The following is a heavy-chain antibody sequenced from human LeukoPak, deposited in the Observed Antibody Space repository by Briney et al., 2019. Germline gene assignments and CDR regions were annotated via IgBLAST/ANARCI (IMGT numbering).Heavy chain of an antibody. CDR1: GFTLSSYS. D-gene: IGHD3-10*02. CDR2: ISSSGSTI. J-gene: IGHJ6*04. CDR3: AELGITMIGGV. V-gene: IGHV3-48*04. Sequence: GGSLRLSCAASGFTLSSYSMNWVRQAPGKGLEWVSYISSSGSTIYYADSVKGRFTISRDNAKNSLYLQMNSLRAEDTAVYYCAELGITMIGGVWGKGTTVTISS.